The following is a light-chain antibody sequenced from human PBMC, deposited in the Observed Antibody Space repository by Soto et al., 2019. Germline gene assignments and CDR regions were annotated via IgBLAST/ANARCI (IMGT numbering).Light chain of an antibody. V-gene: IGKV1-5*01. CDR1: QSISSW. Sequence: DIQMTQSPSTLSASVGDRVTITCRASQSISSWLAWYQQKPGNAAKLLIYDASSLESGVPSRFSGSGSGTEFTLTISSLQPDDFATYYCHQYNSYSWTFGQGTKVEIK. CDR3: HQYNSYSWT. J-gene: IGKJ1*01. CDR2: DAS.